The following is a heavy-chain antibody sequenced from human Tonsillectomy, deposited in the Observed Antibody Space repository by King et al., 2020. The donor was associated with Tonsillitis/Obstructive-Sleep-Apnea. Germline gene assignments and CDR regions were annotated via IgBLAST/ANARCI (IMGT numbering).Heavy chain of an antibody. J-gene: IGHJ5*02. D-gene: IGHD2-15*01. V-gene: IGHV4-39*01. CDR1: GGSISSSSYY. CDR3: ARCAIVEGFDP. CDR2: ISYSGNT. Sequence: QLQESGPGLVKPSEALPVTCTVSGGSISSSSYYWVWICQPPGKGLEWIGTISYSGNTYYNPSLKSRVTISVDTSKNQFSLKLTSVTAADTAVYYCARCAIVEGFDPWGQGTLVTVSS.